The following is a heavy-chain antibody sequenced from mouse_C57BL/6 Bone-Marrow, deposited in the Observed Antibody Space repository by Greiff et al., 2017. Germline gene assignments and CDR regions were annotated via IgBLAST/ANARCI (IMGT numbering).Heavy chain of an antibody. D-gene: IGHD1-1*01. CDR1: GFTFTDYY. V-gene: IGHV7-3*01. CDR2: IRNKANGYTT. CDR3: ARYHYDGSRYWYFDV. Sequence: EVKLVESGGGLVQPGGSLSLSCAASGFTFTDYYMSWVRQPPGKALEWLGFIRNKANGYTTKYSASVKGRFTISRDNSQSILYLQMNALRAEDSATYYCARYHYDGSRYWYFDVWGTGTTVTVSS. J-gene: IGHJ1*03.